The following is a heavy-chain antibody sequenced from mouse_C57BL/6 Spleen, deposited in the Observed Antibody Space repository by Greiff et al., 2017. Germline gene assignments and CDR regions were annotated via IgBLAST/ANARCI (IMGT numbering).Heavy chain of an antibody. J-gene: IGHJ4*01. Sequence: EVKVVESGGGLVKPGGSLKLSCAASGFTFSDYGMHWVRQAPEKGLEWVAYISSGSSTIYYADTVKGRFTISRDNAKNTLFLQMTSLRSEDTAMYYCARPGLYAMDYWGQGTSVTVSS. CDR3: ARPGLYAMDY. V-gene: IGHV5-17*01. CDR1: GFTFSDYG. CDR2: ISSGSSTI.